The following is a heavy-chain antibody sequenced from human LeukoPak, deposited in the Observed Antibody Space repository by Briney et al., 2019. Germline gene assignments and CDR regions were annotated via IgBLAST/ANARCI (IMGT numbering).Heavy chain of an antibody. D-gene: IGHD3-3*01. CDR3: ARGRWANYDFWSGHYYFDY. CDR1: GDSVSSNSAA. J-gene: IGHJ4*02. V-gene: IGHV6-1*01. Sequence: SQTLSLTCDISGDSVSSNSAAWNWIRQSPSRGLEWLGRTSYRSKWYNDYAVSVKSRIIINPDTSKTQFSLKLSSVTAADTAVYYCARGRWANYDFWSGHYYFDYWGQGTLVTVSS. CDR2: TSYRSKWYN.